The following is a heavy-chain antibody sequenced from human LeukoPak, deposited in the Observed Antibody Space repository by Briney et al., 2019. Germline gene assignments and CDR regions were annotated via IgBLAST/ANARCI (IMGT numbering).Heavy chain of an antibody. D-gene: IGHD5-24*01. J-gene: IGHJ4*02. V-gene: IGHV4-39*01. CDR1: GGSISSSSYY. CDR3: ARQFRDYFDY. Sequence: ASETLSLTCTVSGGSISSSSYYWGWIRQPPGKGLEWIGSIYYSGSTYYNPSLKSRVTISVDTSKNQFSLKLSSVTAADTAVYYCARQFRDYFDYWGQGTLVTVSS. CDR2: IYYSGST.